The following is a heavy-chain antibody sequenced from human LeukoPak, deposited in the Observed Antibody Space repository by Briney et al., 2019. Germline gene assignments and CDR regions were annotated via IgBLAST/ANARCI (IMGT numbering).Heavy chain of an antibody. CDR1: GFTFSSYD. V-gene: IGHV3-13*01. CDR2: IGTAGDT. J-gene: IGHJ2*01. D-gene: IGHD3-16*01. CDR3: ARDTWRKSFDL. Sequence: PGGSLRLSCAASGFTFSSYDMHWVRHATGKGLEWVSAIGTAGDTYYPGSVKGRFTISRENAKNSLYLQMNSLRAGDTAVYYCARDTWRKSFDLWGRGTLVTVSS.